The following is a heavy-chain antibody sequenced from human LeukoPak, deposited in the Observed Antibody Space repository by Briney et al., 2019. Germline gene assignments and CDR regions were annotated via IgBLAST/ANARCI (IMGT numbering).Heavy chain of an antibody. V-gene: IGHV3-30-3*01. CDR1: GFTFSSYW. CDR2: ISYDGSNK. J-gene: IGHJ6*02. CDR3: ARDPITAWDGMDV. D-gene: IGHD3-3*01. Sequence: GGSLRLSCAASGFTFSSYWMSWVRQAPGKGLEWVAVISYDGSNKYYADSVKGRFTISRDNSKNTLYLQMNSLRAEDTAVYYCARDPITAWDGMDVWGQGTTVTVSS.